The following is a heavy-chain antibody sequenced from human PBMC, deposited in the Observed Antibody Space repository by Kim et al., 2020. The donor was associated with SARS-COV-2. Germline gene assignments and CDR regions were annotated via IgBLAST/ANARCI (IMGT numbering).Heavy chain of an antibody. V-gene: IGHV4-31*02. Sequence: PSLKSRVTIAVDKSKNQFSLMVSTVTAADTAVYYCAGGTIAAAGVNYFDYWGQGTLVTVSS. CDR3: AGGTIAAAGVNYFDY. D-gene: IGHD6-13*01. J-gene: IGHJ4*02.